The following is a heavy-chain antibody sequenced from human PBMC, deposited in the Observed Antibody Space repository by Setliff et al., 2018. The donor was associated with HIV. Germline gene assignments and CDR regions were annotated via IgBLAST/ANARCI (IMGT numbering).Heavy chain of an antibody. CDR1: GGSITSGGYY. V-gene: IGHV4-31*01. CDR2: IVYSGRT. Sequence: LSLTCTVSGGSITSGGYYCSWIRQHPGKGLEWIGYIVYSGRTYYNPSLKSQVSISVDASKNQFSLRLSSVTAADTAVYYCARDEIGVWGKGTTVTVSS. J-gene: IGHJ6*04. CDR3: ARDEIGV.